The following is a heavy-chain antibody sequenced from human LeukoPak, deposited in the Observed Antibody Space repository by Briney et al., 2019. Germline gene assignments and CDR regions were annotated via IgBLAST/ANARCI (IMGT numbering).Heavy chain of an antibody. V-gene: IGHV4-38-2*02. J-gene: IGHJ3*02. Sequence: PSETLSLTCTVSGYSISSGYYWGWIRQPPGKGLEWIGSIYHSGSTYYNPSLKSRVTISVDTSKNQFSLKLSSVTAADTAVYYCAREITIFGVVPNDIWGQGTMVTVSS. D-gene: IGHD3-3*01. CDR2: IYHSGST. CDR3: AREITIFGVVPNDI. CDR1: GYSISSGYY.